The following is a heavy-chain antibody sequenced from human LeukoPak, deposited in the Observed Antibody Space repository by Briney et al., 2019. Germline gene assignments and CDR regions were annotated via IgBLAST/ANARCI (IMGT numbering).Heavy chain of an antibody. V-gene: IGHV1-46*01. CDR1: QYTFTNHC. CDR3: ARESDPYYFDY. J-gene: IGHJ4*02. Sequence: ASVKVSCKASQYTFTNHCMHWVRQAPGQGLEWMGIINPSGDYTGYTQKFQGRVTMTRDTSTSTVYMELSSLRSEDTAVYYCARESDPYYFDYWGQGTLITVSS. CDR2: INPSGDYT.